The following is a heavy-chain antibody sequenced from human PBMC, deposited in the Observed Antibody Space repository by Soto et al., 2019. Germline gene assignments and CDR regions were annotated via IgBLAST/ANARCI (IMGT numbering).Heavy chain of an antibody. CDR1: GGSNNSDEYY. CDR3: AKLSYYYFDY. Sequence: SETLSLTCSVSGGSNNSDEYYWSWIRQPPGEGLEWIGHIYYTGSTSYNPSLKGRLTISVDTSKNQFSLKLSSVSAADTAVYYCAKLSYYYFDYWGQGTLVTVSS. J-gene: IGHJ4*02. CDR2: IYYTGST. V-gene: IGHV4-30-4*01. D-gene: IGHD3-10*01.